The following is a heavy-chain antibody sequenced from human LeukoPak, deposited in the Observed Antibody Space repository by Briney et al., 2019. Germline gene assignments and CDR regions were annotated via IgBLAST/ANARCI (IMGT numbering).Heavy chain of an antibody. V-gene: IGHV4-59*01. D-gene: IGHD3-22*01. CDR2: MYYSGST. Sequence: SETLSLTCTVSGGSISSYYWSWIRQPPGKGLEWIGYMYYSGSTKYNPSPKSRVTISVDTSKNQFSLRLSSVTAADTAVYYCAALTGGGYLYWGQGTLVTVSS. CDR1: GGSISSYY. CDR3: AALTGGGYLY. J-gene: IGHJ4*02.